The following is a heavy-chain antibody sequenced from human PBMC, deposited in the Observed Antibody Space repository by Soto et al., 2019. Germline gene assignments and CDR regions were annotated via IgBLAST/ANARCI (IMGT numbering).Heavy chain of an antibody. Sequence: EVQLLESGGGLVQPGGSLRLSCAASRFTFSSYAMSWVRQAPGKGLEWVSAMGINTYYTDSVKGRFTISRDNSKNTVYLQMNSLRAEDTAIYYCAKDRYSGADWGDYFDYWGQGVLVTVSS. CDR3: AKDRYSGADWGDYFDY. CDR1: RFTFSSYA. V-gene: IGHV3-23*01. D-gene: IGHD5-12*01. CDR2: MGINT. J-gene: IGHJ4*02.